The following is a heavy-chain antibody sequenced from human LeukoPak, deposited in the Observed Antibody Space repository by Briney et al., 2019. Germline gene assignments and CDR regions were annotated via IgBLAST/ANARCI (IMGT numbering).Heavy chain of an antibody. D-gene: IGHD3-3*01. CDR3: AKRPYYGFWSGYLDY. J-gene: IGHJ4*02. V-gene: IGHV3-30*18. CDR2: ISYDGSNK. CDR1: GFTFSSYG. Sequence: GGSLRLSCAASGFTFSSYGMHWVRQAPGKGLEWVAVISYDGSNKYYADSVKGRFTISRDNSKDTLYLQMTSLRAEDTAVYYCAKRPYYGFWSGYLDYWGQGTLVTVSS.